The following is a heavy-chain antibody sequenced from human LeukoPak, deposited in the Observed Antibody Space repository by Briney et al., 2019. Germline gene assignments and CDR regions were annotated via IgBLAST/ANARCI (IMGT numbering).Heavy chain of an antibody. J-gene: IGHJ4*02. CDR3: ARRNYYDSTGYWNY. CDR2: VHHSGST. CDR1: GGSVSGDNW. Sequence: SGTLSLTCAVSGGSVSGDNWWSWVRQPPGKGLEWIGEVHHSGSTKYNPSLKSRLTISVDKSKKQFFLRLSSVTAADTAVYYCARRNYYDSTGYWNYWGQGTLVTVSS. V-gene: IGHV4-4*02. D-gene: IGHD3-22*01.